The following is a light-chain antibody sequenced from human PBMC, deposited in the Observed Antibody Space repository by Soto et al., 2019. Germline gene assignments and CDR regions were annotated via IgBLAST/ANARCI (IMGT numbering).Light chain of an antibody. Sequence: QSALTQPASVSGSPGQSITISCTGTSSDVGGYNYVSWYQQHPGKAPKLIIYEVSNRPSGVSNRFSGSKSGNTASLTISGLQDEDEDDYYCNSYTSKSSGVFGTGTKLTVL. J-gene: IGLJ1*01. CDR1: SSDVGGYNY. V-gene: IGLV2-14*01. CDR2: EVS. CDR3: NSYTSKSSGV.